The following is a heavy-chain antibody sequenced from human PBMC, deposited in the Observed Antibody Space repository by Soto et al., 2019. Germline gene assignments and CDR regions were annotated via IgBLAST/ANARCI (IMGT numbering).Heavy chain of an antibody. Sequence: EVQLVESGGGLVQPGGSLRLSCAASGISLSAYWMHWVRQVPGKGLEWIARINEDGRSTSYMDSVKGRFTISRDNARDTLYVQMNSLRLEDTAVYYCARGWVERLPRQPPSDYWGQGTLVTVSS. J-gene: IGHJ4*02. CDR3: ARGWVERLPRQPPSDY. CDR2: INEDGRST. D-gene: IGHD3-3*01. CDR1: GISLSAYW. V-gene: IGHV3-74*01.